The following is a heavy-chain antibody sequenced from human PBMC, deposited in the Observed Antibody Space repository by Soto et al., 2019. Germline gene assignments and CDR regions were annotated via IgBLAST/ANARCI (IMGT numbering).Heavy chain of an antibody. V-gene: IGHV4-59*01. CDR1: GGSISSYY. CDR2: IYYSGST. Sequence: SETLSLTCTVSGGSISSYYWSWIRQPPGKGLEWIGYIYYSGSTNYNPSLKSRVTISVDTSKNQFSLKLSSVTAADTAVYYCAREFSSSSGGAYYYYYMDVWGKGTTVTVSS. D-gene: IGHD6-6*01. J-gene: IGHJ6*03. CDR3: AREFSSSSGGAYYYYYMDV.